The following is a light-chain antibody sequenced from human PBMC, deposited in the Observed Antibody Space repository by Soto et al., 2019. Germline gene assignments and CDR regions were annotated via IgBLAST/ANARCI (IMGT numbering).Light chain of an antibody. CDR3: QQYADSPRT. Sequence: EIVLTQSPDTLSLSPGERATLSCRASRSLTSGFLAWYQQVPGQAPRLLIYGESSRATGVPDRFSASGSGTDLSLIITRLEPEDSAVYYCQQYADSPRTFGQGTKVE. CDR1: RSLTSGF. V-gene: IGKV3-20*01. J-gene: IGKJ1*01. CDR2: GES.